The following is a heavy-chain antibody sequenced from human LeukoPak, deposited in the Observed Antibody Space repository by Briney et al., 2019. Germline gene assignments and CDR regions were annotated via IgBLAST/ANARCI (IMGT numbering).Heavy chain of an antibody. Sequence: PSETLSLTCAVYGGSFSGYYWSWIRQPPGKGLEWIGEINHSGSTNYNPSLKSRVTISVDTSKNQFSLKLSSVTAADTAVYYCARGFAGGGDYDYRGQGTLVTVSS. J-gene: IGHJ4*02. CDR2: INHSGST. D-gene: IGHD6-13*01. CDR3: ARGFAGGGDYDY. CDR1: GGSFSGYY. V-gene: IGHV4-34*01.